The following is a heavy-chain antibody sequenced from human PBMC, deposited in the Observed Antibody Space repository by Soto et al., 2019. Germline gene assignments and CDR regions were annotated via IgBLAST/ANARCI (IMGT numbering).Heavy chain of an antibody. D-gene: IGHD3-10*01. CDR2: ISGSGGST. CDR3: AKSLLWFGELLYGMDV. Sequence: GGSLRLSCAASGFTFSSYAMSWVRQAPGKGLEWVSAISGSGGSTYYADSVKGRFTISRDNSKNTLYLQMNSLRAEDTAVYYCAKSLLWFGELLYGMDVWGQGTTVTVSS. J-gene: IGHJ6*02. V-gene: IGHV3-23*01. CDR1: GFTFSSYA.